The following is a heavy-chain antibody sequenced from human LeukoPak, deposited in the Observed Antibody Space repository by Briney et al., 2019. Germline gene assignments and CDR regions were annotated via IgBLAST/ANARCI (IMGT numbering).Heavy chain of an antibody. J-gene: IGHJ4*02. Sequence: AASVKVSCKASGYTFTSYGISWVRQAPGQGLEWMGWISAYNGSTNYAQKLQGRVTMTTDTSTSTAYMELRSLRSDDTAVYYCARDTRRSIVVVTAPIDYWGQGTLVTVSS. D-gene: IGHD2-21*02. V-gene: IGHV1-18*01. CDR2: ISAYNGST. CDR1: GYTFTSYG. CDR3: ARDTRRSIVVVTAPIDY.